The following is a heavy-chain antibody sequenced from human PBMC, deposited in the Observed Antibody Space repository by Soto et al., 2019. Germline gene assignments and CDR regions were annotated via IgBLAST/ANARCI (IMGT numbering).Heavy chain of an antibody. CDR2: INAGNGNT. J-gene: IGHJ4*02. CDR3: ARSSGYYLIDDY. V-gene: IGHV1-3*05. Sequence: QVQLVQSGAEEKKPGASVKVSCKASGYTFTNYAMHWVRQAPGHRLEWMGWINAGNGNTKYSQKFQGRVTITRDTSASTAYMELSSPRSEDTAVYYCARSSGYYLIDDYWGQGTLVTVSS. D-gene: IGHD3-22*01. CDR1: GYTFTNYA.